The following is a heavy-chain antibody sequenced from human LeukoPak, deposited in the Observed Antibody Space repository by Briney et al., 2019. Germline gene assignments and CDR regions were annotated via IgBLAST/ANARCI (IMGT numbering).Heavy chain of an antibody. J-gene: IGHJ4*02. CDR1: GFTFDDYA. Sequence: GGSLRLSCAASGFTFDDYAMHWVRQAPGKGLEWVSGISWNGGSTGYADSVKGRFTISRDNAKNSLYLQMNSLRAEDTALYYCARDKAVGDYGDFDYWGQGTLVTVSS. D-gene: IGHD4-17*01. V-gene: IGHV3-20*04. CDR2: ISWNGGST. CDR3: ARDKAVGDYGDFDY.